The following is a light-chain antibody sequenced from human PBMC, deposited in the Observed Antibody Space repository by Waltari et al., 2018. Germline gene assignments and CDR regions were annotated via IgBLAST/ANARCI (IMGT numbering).Light chain of an antibody. CDR1: QSITTS. V-gene: IGKV1-5*03. CDR3: QQYKSYKT. J-gene: IGKJ1*01. CDR2: GAS. Sequence: DIQMTQSPSTLSASVGDTVIISCRASQSITTSLAWNQQKPGKAPDVLIYGASNLESGVPSRVSGSGSGTEFTLTISSLQPDDFATYYCQQYKSYKTFGQGTRVEIK.